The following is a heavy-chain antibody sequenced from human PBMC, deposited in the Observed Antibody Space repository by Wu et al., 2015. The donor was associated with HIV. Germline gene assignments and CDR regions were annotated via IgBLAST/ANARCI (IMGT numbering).Heavy chain of an antibody. V-gene: IGHV1-8*01. CDR1: GYTFTSYD. CDR3: ARGRATPLWFGELLQEHLDY. D-gene: IGHD3-10*01. J-gene: IGHJ4*02. CDR2: MNPNSGNT. Sequence: QVQLVQSGAEVKKPGASVKVSCKASGYTFTSYDINWVRQATGQGLEWMGWMNPNSGNTGYAQKFQGRVTMTRNTSISTAYMELSSLRSEDTAVYYCARGRATPLWFGELLQEHLDYWGQGTLVTVSS.